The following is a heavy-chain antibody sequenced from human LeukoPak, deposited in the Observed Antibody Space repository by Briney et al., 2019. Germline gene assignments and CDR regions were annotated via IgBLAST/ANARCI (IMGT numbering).Heavy chain of an antibody. V-gene: IGHV4-31*03. CDR1: GGSISSGGYY. Sequence: SETLSLTCTVSGGSISSGGYYWSWIRQHPGKGLEWIGYIYYSGSTYYNPSLKSRVTISVDTSKNRFSLKLSSVTAADTAVYYCARAYGSSWYLDYWGQGTLVTVSS. J-gene: IGHJ4*02. CDR2: IYYSGST. CDR3: ARAYGSSWYLDY. D-gene: IGHD6-13*01.